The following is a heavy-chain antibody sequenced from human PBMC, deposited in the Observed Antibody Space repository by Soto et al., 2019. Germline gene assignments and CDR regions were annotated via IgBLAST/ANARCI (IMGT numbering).Heavy chain of an antibody. V-gene: IGHV1-18*01. J-gene: IGHJ4*02. D-gene: IGHD1-1*01. CDR1: GYTFTSYG. CDR2: ISAHNGNT. Sequence: QVHLVQSGAEVKKPGASVKVSCKASGYTFTSYGITWVRQAPGQGLEWMGWISAHNGNTDYAQKLQGRVIVTRYTSTSTAYMDLRSLRSDDTAVYYCARGRYGDYWGQGALVTVSS. CDR3: ARGRYGDY.